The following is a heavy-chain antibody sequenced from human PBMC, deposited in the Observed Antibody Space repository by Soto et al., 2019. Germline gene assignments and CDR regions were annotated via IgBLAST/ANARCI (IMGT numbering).Heavy chain of an antibody. J-gene: IGHJ5*02. CDR3: ARDLIAVRPGWFDP. V-gene: IGHV1-18*01. Sequence: QVQLVQSGAEVKKPGASVKVSCKASGYTFSTYGISWVRQAPGQGLEWMGWISAYNGNTNYAQKFQGRVTMTTDTSTSTAYMEQRSLRSDDTAVYYCARDLIAVRPGWFDPWGQGTLVTVSS. D-gene: IGHD6-6*01. CDR1: GYTFSTYG. CDR2: ISAYNGNT.